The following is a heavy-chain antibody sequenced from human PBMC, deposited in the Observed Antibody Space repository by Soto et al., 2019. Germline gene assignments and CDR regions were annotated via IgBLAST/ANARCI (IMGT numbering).Heavy chain of an antibody. CDR1: GYTFTSYA. V-gene: IGHV1-3*01. D-gene: IGHD3-22*01. J-gene: IGHJ4*02. CDR2: INAGNGNT. Sequence: VSVKVCCKASGYTFTSYAMHWVRQAPGQRLEWMGWINAGNGNTKYSQKFQGRVTITRDTSASTAYMELSSLRSEDTAVYYCARERPYYYDSSGYLDYWGQGTLVTVSS. CDR3: ARERPYYYDSSGYLDY.